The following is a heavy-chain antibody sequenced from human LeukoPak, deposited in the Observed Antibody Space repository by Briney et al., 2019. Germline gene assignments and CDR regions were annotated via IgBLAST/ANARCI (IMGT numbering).Heavy chain of an antibody. CDR1: GGSISSGDYY. Sequence: PSETLSLTCTVSGGSISSGDYYWSWIRQPPGKGLEWIGYIYYSGSTYYNPSLKSRVTISVDTSKNQFSLKLSSVTAADTAVYYCARGGAYYYDSSGYYRRLYSYYGMDVWGQGTTVTVSS. CDR3: ARGGAYYYDSSGYYRRLYSYYGMDV. J-gene: IGHJ6*02. D-gene: IGHD3-22*01. CDR2: IYYSGST. V-gene: IGHV4-30-4*01.